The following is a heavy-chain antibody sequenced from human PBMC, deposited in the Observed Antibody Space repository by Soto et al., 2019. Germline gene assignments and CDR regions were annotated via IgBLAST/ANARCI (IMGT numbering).Heavy chain of an antibody. CDR3: ARDFAYFDS. Sequence: PSETHSLTCIVSGGSISSYYWSWIRQPAGKGLEWIGRIYSSGSTNYNPSLKNRVTMSVNTSKNQFSLNLDSVTAADTAVYFCARDFAYFDSWGQGTLVTVSS. V-gene: IGHV4-4*07. CDR1: GGSISSYY. D-gene: IGHD3-3*01. CDR2: IYSSGST. J-gene: IGHJ4*02.